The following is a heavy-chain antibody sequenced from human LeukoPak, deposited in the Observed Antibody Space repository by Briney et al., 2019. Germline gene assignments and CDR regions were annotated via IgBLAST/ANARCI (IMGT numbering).Heavy chain of an antibody. CDR1: GGSFSGYY. Sequence: SETLSLTCAVYGGSFSGYYWSWIRQPPGKGLEWIGEINHSGSTNYNLSLKSRVTISVDTSKNQFSLKLSSVTAADTAVYYCARTVSWCSKGGFDYWGQGTLVTVSS. CDR2: INHSGST. V-gene: IGHV4-34*01. J-gene: IGHJ4*02. CDR3: ARTVSWCSKGGFDY. D-gene: IGHD4/OR15-4a*01.